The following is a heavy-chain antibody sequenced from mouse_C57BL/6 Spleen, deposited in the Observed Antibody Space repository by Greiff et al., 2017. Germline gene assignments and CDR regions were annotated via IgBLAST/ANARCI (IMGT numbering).Heavy chain of an antibody. J-gene: IGHJ4*01. Sequence: DVKLVESGGGLVKPGGSLKLSCAASGFTFRSYTMSWVRQTPEKRLEWVATISGGGGNTYYPDSVKGRFTISRDNAKNTLYLQMSSLRSEDTALYYCARQRMGYTYAMDYWGQGTSVTVSS. CDR1: GFTFRSYT. V-gene: IGHV5-9*01. CDR2: ISGGGGNT. D-gene: IGHD2-2*01. CDR3: ARQRMGYTYAMDY.